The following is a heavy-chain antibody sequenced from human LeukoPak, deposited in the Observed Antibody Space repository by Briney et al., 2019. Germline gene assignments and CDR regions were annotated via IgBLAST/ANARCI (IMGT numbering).Heavy chain of an antibody. CDR1: GFTFSSYG. CDR2: ISYDGSNK. V-gene: IGHV3-30*18. J-gene: IGHJ4*02. Sequence: GRSLRLSCAASGFTFSSYGMHWVRQAPGKGLEWVAVISYDGSNKYYADSVKGRFTISRDNSKNTLYLQMNSLRAEDTAVYYCAKSSRGFLEPGGGYYFDYWGQGTLVTVSS. D-gene: IGHD3-3*01. CDR3: AKSSRGFLEPGGGYYFDY.